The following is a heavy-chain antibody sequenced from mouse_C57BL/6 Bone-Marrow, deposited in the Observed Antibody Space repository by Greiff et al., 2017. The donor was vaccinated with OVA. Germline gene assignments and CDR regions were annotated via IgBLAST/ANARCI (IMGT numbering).Heavy chain of an antibody. Sequence: LKESGAELVRPGSSVKLSCKDSYFAFMASAMHWVKQRPGHGLEWIGSFTIYSDATEYSENFKGKATLTANTSSSTAYMELSSLTSEDSAVYYCARERVLLRYSLFDYWGQGTTLTVSS. CDR1: YFAFMASA. CDR2: FTIYSDAT. D-gene: IGHD1-1*01. V-gene: IGHV1-49*01. J-gene: IGHJ2*01. CDR3: ARERVLLRYSLFDY.